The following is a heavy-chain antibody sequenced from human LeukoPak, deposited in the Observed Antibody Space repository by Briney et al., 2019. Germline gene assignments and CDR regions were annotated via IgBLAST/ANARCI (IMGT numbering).Heavy chain of an antibody. CDR2: IYYSGST. CDR1: GGSISSGDHY. Sequence: SETLSLTCTVSGGSISSGDHYWSWIRQPPGKGLEWIGYIYYSGSTYYNPSLRSRVSISVDTSKNHFSLKMSSVTAADTAVYYCARARITTVRGLIQNVFDIWGQGTIVTVSS. D-gene: IGHD3-10*01. V-gene: IGHV4-30-4*01. CDR3: ARARITTVRGLIQNVFDI. J-gene: IGHJ3*02.